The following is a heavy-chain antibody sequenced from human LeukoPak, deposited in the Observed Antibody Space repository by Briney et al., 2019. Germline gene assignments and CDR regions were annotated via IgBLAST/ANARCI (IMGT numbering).Heavy chain of an antibody. CDR1: GGSISSSSYY. J-gene: IGHJ3*02. V-gene: IGHV4-39*01. CDR3: ARHQGAFDI. Sequence: SETLSLTCTVSGGSISSSSYYWGWIRQPPGKGLEWIGSIYYSGSTYYNPSLKSRVTISVDTSKNQFSLKLSSVTAADTAVYYCARHQGAFDIWGQGTMVTVSS. CDR2: IYYSGST.